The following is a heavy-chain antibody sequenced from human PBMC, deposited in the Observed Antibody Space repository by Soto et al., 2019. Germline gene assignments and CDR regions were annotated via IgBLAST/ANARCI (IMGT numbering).Heavy chain of an antibody. Sequence: DSVKVSCNASGYTFRAYPIYWVRQAPGQRLECMGWINASNGNARYSEKFEGRVTFTRDTSTTTAYMEFSSLRSEDTAVYFCARDTDLTLVTTLEYWGQGTPVTVSS. CDR2: INASNGNA. V-gene: IGHV1-3*01. D-gene: IGHD4-17*01. CDR3: ARDTDLTLVTTLEY. CDR1: GYTFRAYP. J-gene: IGHJ4*02.